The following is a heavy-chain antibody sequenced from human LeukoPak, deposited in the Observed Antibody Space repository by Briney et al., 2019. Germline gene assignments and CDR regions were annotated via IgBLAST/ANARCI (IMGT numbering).Heavy chain of an antibody. J-gene: IGHJ4*02. CDR2: INPNSGGT. V-gene: IGHV1-2*02. D-gene: IGHD4-17*01. CDR3: ARGDRATVTLY. CDR1: GYTFTGYY. Sequence: ASVKVSCKASGYTFTGYYVHWVRQAPGQGLEWMGWINPNSGGTKYAQTFQGRVTMTRDTSISTAYMELSRLRSDDTAVYYCARGDRATVTLYWGQGTLVSVSS.